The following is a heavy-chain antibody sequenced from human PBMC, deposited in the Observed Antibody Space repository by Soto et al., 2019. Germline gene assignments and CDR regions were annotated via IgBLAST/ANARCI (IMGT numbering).Heavy chain of an antibody. V-gene: IGHV3-48*03. D-gene: IGHD3-22*01. Sequence: LRLSCAASGFTFSSYEMNWVRQAPGKGLEWVSYISSSGSTIYYADSVKGRFTISRDNAKNSLYLQMNSLRAEDTAVYYCARDYYDSSGPAWYFDLWGRGTLVTVSS. J-gene: IGHJ2*01. CDR2: ISSSGSTI. CDR3: ARDYYDSSGPAWYFDL. CDR1: GFTFSSYE.